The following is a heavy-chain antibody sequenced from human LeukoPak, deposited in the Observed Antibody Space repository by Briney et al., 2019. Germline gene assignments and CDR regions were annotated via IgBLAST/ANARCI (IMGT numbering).Heavy chain of an antibody. V-gene: IGHV4-34*01. CDR1: GGSFSGYY. D-gene: IGHD6-13*01. CDR3: ARGDSSTWYEY. J-gene: IGHJ4*02. CDR2: INHSGST. Sequence: SETLSLTCAVYGGSFSGYYWSWIRQPPGKGLEWIGEINHSGSTNYNPSLKSRVTISVDTSKNQFSLKLSSVTAADTAVYYCARGDSSTWYEYWGQGTLVTVSS.